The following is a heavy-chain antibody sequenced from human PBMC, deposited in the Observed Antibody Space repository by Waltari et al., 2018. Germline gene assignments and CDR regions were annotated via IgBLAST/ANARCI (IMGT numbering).Heavy chain of an antibody. CDR2: IIPIFGTA. CDR3: ARAPVPYSSSSGDYYYGMDV. CDR1: GNTYNLYA. Sequence: QVQLVQSGSELKKPGASVNIPCKASGNTYNLYAINWVRQAPGQGLEWMGGIIPIFGTANYAQKFQGRVTITTDESTSTAYMELSSLRSEDTAVYYCARAPVPYSSSSGDYYYGMDVWGQGTTVTVSS. V-gene: IGHV1-69*01. D-gene: IGHD6-6*01. J-gene: IGHJ6*02.